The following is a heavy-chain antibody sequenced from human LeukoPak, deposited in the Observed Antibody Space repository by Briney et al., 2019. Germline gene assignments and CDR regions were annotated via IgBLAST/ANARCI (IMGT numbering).Heavy chain of an antibody. Sequence: LKKPGASVKVSCKATGYIFTNYSMNCVRQAPGQGLEWMGGINTNTGNPTYAQGFTGRFIFSLDTSVSTAYLQISSLKAEDTAVYYCARTPFPHCSSTGCYSDFWGQGTLVTVSS. CDR3: ARTPFPHCSSTGCYSDF. V-gene: IGHV7-4-1*02. CDR2: INTNTGNP. D-gene: IGHD2-2*01. CDR1: GYIFTNYS. J-gene: IGHJ4*02.